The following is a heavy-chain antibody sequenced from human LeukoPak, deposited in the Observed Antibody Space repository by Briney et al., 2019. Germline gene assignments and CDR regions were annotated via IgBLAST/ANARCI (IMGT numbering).Heavy chain of an antibody. J-gene: IGHJ6*03. D-gene: IGHD2-21*02. CDR3: ATALGVTSLYYYYHMDV. CDR1: GYTLTELS. V-gene: IGHV1-24*01. CDR2: CDPVDGKK. Sequence: ASVKVSCKVSGYTLTELSMHWVRQAPGKGLEWMGGCDPVDGKKIYAQKFQGRVTMTEETSTDTAYLELSSLRSEDTAVYYCATALGVTSLYYYYHMDVWGTGPTLTVSS.